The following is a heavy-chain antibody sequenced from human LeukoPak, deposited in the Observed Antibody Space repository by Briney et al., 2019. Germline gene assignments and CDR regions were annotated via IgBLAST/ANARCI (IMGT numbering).Heavy chain of an antibody. D-gene: IGHD3-10*01. V-gene: IGHV4-59*01. Sequence: SETLSLTCTVSGGSISSYYWSWIRQPPGKGLEWIGYIYYSGSTSYNPSLKSRVTISVDTSKNQFSPNLNSVTAADTAVYYCARAPELYYFDCWGQGTLVTVSS. CDR1: GGSISSYY. CDR2: IYYSGST. J-gene: IGHJ4*02. CDR3: ARAPELYYFDC.